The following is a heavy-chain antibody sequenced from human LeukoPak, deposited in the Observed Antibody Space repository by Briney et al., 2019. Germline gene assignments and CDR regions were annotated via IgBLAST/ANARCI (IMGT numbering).Heavy chain of an antibody. CDR1: GYSFTSYW. D-gene: IGHD3-10*01. Sequence: GESLRISCKGPGYSFTSYWISWVRQMPGKGLEWMGRIDPSDSYTNYSPSFQGHVTISADKSISTAYLQWSSLKASDTAMYYCARGGGITMVRGAINWFDPWGQGTLVTVSS. J-gene: IGHJ5*02. CDR3: ARGGGITMVRGAINWFDP. CDR2: IDPSDSYT. V-gene: IGHV5-10-1*01.